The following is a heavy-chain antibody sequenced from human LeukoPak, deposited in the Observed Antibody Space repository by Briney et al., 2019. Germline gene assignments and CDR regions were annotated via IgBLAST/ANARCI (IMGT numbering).Heavy chain of an antibody. CDR2: INPNSGGT. V-gene: IGHV1-2*02. CDR3: ARDLTLTGTPDY. Sequence: ASVKVSCKASGYTFTGYYMHWVRQAPGQGLEWMGWINPNSGGTNYAQKFQGRVTMTRDTSISTAYMELSRLRSDDTAVYYCARDLTLTGTPDYWGQGTLVTVSS. D-gene: IGHD1-7*01. CDR1: GYTFTGYY. J-gene: IGHJ4*02.